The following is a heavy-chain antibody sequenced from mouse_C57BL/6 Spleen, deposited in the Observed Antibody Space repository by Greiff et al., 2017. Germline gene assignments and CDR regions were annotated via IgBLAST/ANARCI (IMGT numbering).Heavy chain of an antibody. CDR3: ARGWVWGSSLYYAMDY. J-gene: IGHJ4*01. CDR2: INPSNGGT. V-gene: IGHV1-53*01. CDR1: GYTFTSYW. D-gene: IGHD1-1*01. Sequence: QVQLQQPGTELVKPGASVKLSCKASGYTFTSYWMHWVKQRPGQGLEWIGNINPSNGGTNYNEKFKSKATLTVDKSSSTAYMQLSSLTSEDSAVXYCARGWVWGSSLYYAMDYWGQGTSVTVSS.